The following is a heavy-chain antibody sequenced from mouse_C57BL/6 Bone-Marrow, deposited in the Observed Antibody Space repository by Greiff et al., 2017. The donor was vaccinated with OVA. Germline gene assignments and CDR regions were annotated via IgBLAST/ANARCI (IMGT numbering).Heavy chain of an antibody. V-gene: IGHV1-7*01. J-gene: IGHJ2*01. CDR2: INPSSGYT. CDR3: ARWYYGSSIDY. Sequence: QVQLQQSGAELAKPGASVKLSCKASGYTFTSYWMHWVKQRPGQGLEWLGYINPSSGYTKYNQKFKDKATLTADKASSTAYMQLSSLTYEDSAVYYCARWYYGSSIDYWGQGTTLTVSS. CDR1: GYTFTSYW. D-gene: IGHD1-1*01.